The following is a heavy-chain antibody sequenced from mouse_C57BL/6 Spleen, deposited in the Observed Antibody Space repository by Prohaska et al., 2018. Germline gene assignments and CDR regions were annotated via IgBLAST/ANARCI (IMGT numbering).Heavy chain of an antibody. Sequence: EVQLLETGGGLVQPGGSRGLSCEGSGFTFSGFWMSWVRQTPGKTLEWIGDIKSDGSAINYAPSIKDRFTIFRDNDKSTLYLEMSNVRSEDTATYYCRRYGNYWYCDGWGTGTTVTVSS. CDR1: GFTFSGFW. CDR2: IKSDGSAI. D-gene: IGHD2-1*01. V-gene: IGHV11-2*01. CDR3: RRYGNYWYCDG. J-gene: IGHJ1*03.